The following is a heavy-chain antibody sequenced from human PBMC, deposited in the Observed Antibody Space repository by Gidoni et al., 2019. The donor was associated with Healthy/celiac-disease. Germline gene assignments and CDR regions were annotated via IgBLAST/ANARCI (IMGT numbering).Heavy chain of an antibody. Sequence: QVQLVQSGAVLKQPRSWVQVSCKSSGLTFRRSALSWVRQAPGQGLELMGGIIPICGTANYAQKCKGRITITADESTSTAYMELSSLRSEDTAVYYCARVGYYYESSGYSEYYFDYWGQGTLVTVSS. V-gene: IGHV1-69*01. D-gene: IGHD3-22*01. CDR2: IIPICGTA. CDR3: ARVGYYYESSGYSEYYFDY. J-gene: IGHJ4*02. CDR1: GLTFRRSA.